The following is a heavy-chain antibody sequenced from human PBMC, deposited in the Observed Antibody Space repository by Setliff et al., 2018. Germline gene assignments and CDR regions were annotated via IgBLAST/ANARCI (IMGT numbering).Heavy chain of an antibody. Sequence: SETLSLTCTVSSGSINSGDYYWSWIRQPPGKGLEWIGYIYHSGSTYYNPSLKSRVAISVDTSKNQFSLKLSSVTAADTAVYYCATYSLLWFGELSRWGQGTLVTVSS. CDR2: IYHSGST. V-gene: IGHV4-30-4*01. CDR3: ATYSLLWFGELSR. J-gene: IGHJ4*02. CDR1: SGSINSGDYY. D-gene: IGHD3-10*01.